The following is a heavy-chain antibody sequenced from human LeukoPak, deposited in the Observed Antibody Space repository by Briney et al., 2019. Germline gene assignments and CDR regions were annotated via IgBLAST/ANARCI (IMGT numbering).Heavy chain of an antibody. D-gene: IGHD6-13*01. Sequence: GGSLRLSCAASGFTFSSYSMNWVRQAPGKGLEWVSSISSCGNYIYYADSVKGRFTISTDNAKNSLYLQMNSLRAEDTAVYYCARSPRIAAAGSYFDYWGQGTLVTVSS. CDR2: ISSCGNYI. V-gene: IGHV3-21*01. J-gene: IGHJ4*02. CDR1: GFTFSSYS. CDR3: ARSPRIAAAGSYFDY.